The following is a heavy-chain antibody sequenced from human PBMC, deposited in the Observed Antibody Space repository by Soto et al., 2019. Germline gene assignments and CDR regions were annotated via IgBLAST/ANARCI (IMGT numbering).Heavy chain of an antibody. CDR2: INHSGST. V-gene: IGHV4-34*01. CDR3: ARVISTVTTFFDY. Sequence: SETLSLTCAVYGGSFSGYYWSWIRQPPGKGLEWIGEINHSGSTNYNPSLKSRVTISVDTSKNQFSLKLSSVTAADTAVYYCARVISTVTTFFDYWGQGTLVTVSS. CDR1: GGSFSGYY. J-gene: IGHJ4*02. D-gene: IGHD4-17*01.